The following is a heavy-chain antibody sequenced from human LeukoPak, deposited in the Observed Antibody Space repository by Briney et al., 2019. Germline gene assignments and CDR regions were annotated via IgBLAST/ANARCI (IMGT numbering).Heavy chain of an antibody. CDR2: IYYSGST. CDR1: GGSISSGGYY. CDR3: ASGIVVVPAALTV. D-gene: IGHD2-2*01. V-gene: IGHV4-31*03. Sequence: SETLSLTCTVSGGSISSGGYYWSWIRQHPGKGLEWIGYIYYSGSTYYNPPLKSRVTISVDTSKNQFSLKLSFVTAADTAVYYCASGIVVVPAALTVWGQGTLVTVSS. J-gene: IGHJ4*02.